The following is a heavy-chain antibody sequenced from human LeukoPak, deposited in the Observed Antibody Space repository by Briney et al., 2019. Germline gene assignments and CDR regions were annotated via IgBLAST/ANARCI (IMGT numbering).Heavy chain of an antibody. CDR3: ARGRSGWYAYYYYYGMDV. CDR1: GGSFSGYY. D-gene: IGHD6-19*01. CDR2: INHSGST. Sequence: SETLSLTCAVYGGSFSGYYCSWIRQPPGKGLEWIGEINHSGSTNYNPSLKSRVTISVDTSKNQFSLKLSSVTAADTAVYYCARGRSGWYAYYYYYGMDVWGQGTTVTVSS. V-gene: IGHV4-34*01. J-gene: IGHJ6*02.